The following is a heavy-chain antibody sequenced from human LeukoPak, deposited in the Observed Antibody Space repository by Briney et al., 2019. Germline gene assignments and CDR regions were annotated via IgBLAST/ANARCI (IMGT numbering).Heavy chain of an antibody. D-gene: IGHD3-3*01. CDR2: ISAYNGNT. Sequence: GASVKVSCKASGYTFTSYGISWVRQAPGQGLEWMGWISAYNGNTNYAQKLQGRVTMTTDTSTSTAYMELRSLRSEDTAVYYCARVIKGGYDFWSGPYYFDCWGQGTLVTVSS. CDR3: ARVIKGGYDFWSGPYYFDC. J-gene: IGHJ4*02. V-gene: IGHV1-18*01. CDR1: GYTFTSYG.